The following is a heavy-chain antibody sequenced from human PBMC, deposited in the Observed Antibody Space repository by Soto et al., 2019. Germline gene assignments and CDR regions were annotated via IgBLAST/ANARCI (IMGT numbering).Heavy chain of an antibody. CDR1: GFSFSTYS. V-gene: IGHV3-23*01. CDR3: AKWSGYGDA. J-gene: IGHJ4*02. CDR2: LSHCGGYT. Sequence: EVQLLESGGGLVQPGGSLRLSCAASGFSFSTYSIAWVRQAPGKGPEWVSGLSHCGGYTFYADSVKGRFTISVDISQNTVYLQMNSLRTVDTAVYYCAKWSGYGDAWGQGTLVTVSS. D-gene: IGHD4-17*01.